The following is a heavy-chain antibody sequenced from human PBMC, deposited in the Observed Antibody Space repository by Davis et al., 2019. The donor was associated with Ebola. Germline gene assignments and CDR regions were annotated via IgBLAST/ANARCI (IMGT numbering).Heavy chain of an antibody. D-gene: IGHD1-7*01. V-gene: IGHV3-11*01. CDR2: ISSSGRTI. Sequence: GESLKISCAASGFTFSDYYMSWIRQAPGKGLEWVSYISSSGRTIYYADSAKGRFTISRDNAKKSLYLQMNSLRAEDTAVYYCASEGRAGTLGYYAMDVWGQGTTVTVSS. CDR1: GFTFSDYY. CDR3: ASEGRAGTLGYYAMDV. J-gene: IGHJ6*02.